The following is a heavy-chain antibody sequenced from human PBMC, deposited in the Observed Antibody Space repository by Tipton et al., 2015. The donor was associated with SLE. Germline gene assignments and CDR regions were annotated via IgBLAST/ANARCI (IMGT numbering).Heavy chain of an antibody. V-gene: IGHV5-51*03. CDR1: GYSFTSYW. D-gene: IGHD3-3*01. CDR3: ARLGPPFLEWGAFDY. Sequence: QLMQSGAEVKKPGESLKISCKGSGYSFTSYWIGWVRQMPGKGLEWMGIIYPGDSDTRYSPSSQGQVTISADKSISTAYLQWSSLKASDTAMYYCARLGPPFLEWGAFDYWGQGTLVTVSS. J-gene: IGHJ4*02. CDR2: IYPGDSDT.